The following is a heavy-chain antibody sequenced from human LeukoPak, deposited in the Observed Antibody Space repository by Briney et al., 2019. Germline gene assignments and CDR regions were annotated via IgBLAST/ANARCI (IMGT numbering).Heavy chain of an antibody. CDR1: GYTFTSYY. V-gene: IGHV1-46*01. J-gene: IGHJ4*02. CDR3: ARDAALVGATSPHDY. CDR2: INPSGGST. Sequence: ASVKVSCKASGYTFTSYYMHWARQAPGQGLEWMGIINPSGGSTSYAQKFQGRVTMTRDTSTSTVYMELSSLRSEDTAVYFCARDAALVGATSPHDYWGQGALVTVSS. D-gene: IGHD1-26*01.